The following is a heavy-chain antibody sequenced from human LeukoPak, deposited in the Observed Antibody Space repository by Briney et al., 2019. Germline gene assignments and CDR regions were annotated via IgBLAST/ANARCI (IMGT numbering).Heavy chain of an antibody. CDR1: GFTVSSNF. J-gene: IGHJ4*02. V-gene: IGHV3-23*01. D-gene: IGHD1-7*01. Sequence: GGSLRLSCAASGFTVSSNFMYWVRQAPGKGLEWVSAISGSGGSTYYADSVKGRFTISRDNSKNTLYLQMNSLRAEDTAVYYCAKDADWSYPEYYFDYWGQGTLVTVSS. CDR2: ISGSGGST. CDR3: AKDADWSYPEYYFDY.